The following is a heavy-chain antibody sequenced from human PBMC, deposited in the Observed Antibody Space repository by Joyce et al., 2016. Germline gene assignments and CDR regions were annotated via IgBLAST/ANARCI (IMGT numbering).Heavy chain of an antibody. V-gene: IGHV3-21*02. J-gene: IGHJ6*02. CDR2: ISSDSTSI. CDR1: GFTFSTSS. CDR3: ARGGIVYDYSMDL. Sequence: EVQLVESGGGLVKPGGSLRISCAASGFTFSTSSMSWFRRAPGTGLELVSAISSDSTSIFYADSVKGRFTVSRDNAKNSLYLQMNSLRAEDTAVFFCARGGIVYDYSMDLWGQGTTVTVSS. D-gene: IGHD3-22*01.